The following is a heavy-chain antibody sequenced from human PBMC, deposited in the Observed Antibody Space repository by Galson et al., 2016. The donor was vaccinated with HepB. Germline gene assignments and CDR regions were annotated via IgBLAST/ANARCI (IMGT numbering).Heavy chain of an antibody. CDR1: GYTFTTYA. D-gene: IGHD6-6*01. Sequence: SVKVSCKASGYTFTTYAMHWARQAPGQRLEWMGWINAGYGNTKNSQKFQGRATITRDTSASTAYMELSSLRSEDTAVYYCARVKIGRSSGGYYYGMDVWGQGTTVTVSS. J-gene: IGHJ6*02. V-gene: IGHV1-3*01. CDR3: ARVKIGRSSGGYYYGMDV. CDR2: INAGYGNT.